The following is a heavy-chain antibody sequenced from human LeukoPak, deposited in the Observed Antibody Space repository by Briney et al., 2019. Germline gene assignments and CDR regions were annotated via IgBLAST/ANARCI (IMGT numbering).Heavy chain of an antibody. D-gene: IGHD6-13*01. Sequence: ASVKVSCKASGYTFTSYDINWVRQATGQGLEWMGWMNPNSGNTGYAQKFQGRVTMTRNTSISTAYMELSSLRSEDTVVYYCARGYSSSWYYYYGMDVWGQGTTVTVSS. CDR3: ARGYSSSWYYYYGMDV. J-gene: IGHJ6*02. CDR1: GYTFTSYD. V-gene: IGHV1-8*01. CDR2: MNPNSGNT.